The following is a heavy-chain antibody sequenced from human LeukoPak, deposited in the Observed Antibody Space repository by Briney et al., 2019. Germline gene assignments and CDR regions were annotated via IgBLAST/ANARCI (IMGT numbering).Heavy chain of an antibody. J-gene: IGHJ4*02. CDR2: ISSITSSYI. CDR3: ARLGESATGFDY. V-gene: IGHV3-21*01. CDR1: GFIFDDHG. Sequence: PGRSLRLSCAASGFIFDDHGVHWVRQAPGKGLEWVSGISSITSSYIHYADSVKGRFTISRDNVKNSLYLQMNSLRAEDTAVYYCARLGESATGFDYWGQGTLVTVSS. D-gene: IGHD1-1*01.